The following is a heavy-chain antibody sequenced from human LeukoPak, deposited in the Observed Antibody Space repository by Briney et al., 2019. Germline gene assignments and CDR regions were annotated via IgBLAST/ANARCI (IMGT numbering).Heavy chain of an antibody. CDR2: INPNNNGT. D-gene: IGHD2-2*01. CDR1: GYTFTGYY. V-gene: IGHV1-2*02. J-gene: IGHJ6*02. Sequence: ASVKVSCKASGYTFTGYYMHWVRQAPGQGLEWMGWINPNNNGTNYAQKFQGRVTMTRDTSISTAYMELSRLRSDDTAVYYCASAIVVVPATKTGGYYYYGMDVWGQGTTVTVSS. CDR3: ASAIVVVPATKTGGYYYYGMDV.